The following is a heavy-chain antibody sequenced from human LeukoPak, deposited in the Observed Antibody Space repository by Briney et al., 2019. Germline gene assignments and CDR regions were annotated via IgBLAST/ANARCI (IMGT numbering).Heavy chain of an antibody. CDR3: ARVRRVGSTLNWFDP. Sequence: SETLSLTCTVSGGSIGSTGYYWGWVRQPPGKGLEWIGSIYYSGSTYYNPSLKSRVTILVDTSKNQFSPKLSSVTAADTAVYYCARVRRVGSTLNWFDPWGQGTLVTVSS. CDR1: GGSIGSTGYY. V-gene: IGHV4-39*07. CDR2: IYYSGST. J-gene: IGHJ5*02. D-gene: IGHD2-2*01.